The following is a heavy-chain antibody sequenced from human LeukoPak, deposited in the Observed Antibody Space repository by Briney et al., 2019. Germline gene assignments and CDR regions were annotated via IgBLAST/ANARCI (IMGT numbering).Heavy chain of an antibody. Sequence: GGSLRLSCAASGFTFSSNNMNWVRQAPGKGLEWVSSISSSSNYIYYADSVKGRFTISRDNAKNSLYLQMNSLRAEDTAVYYCARRLGYSSSSGPYYFDYWGQGTLVTVSS. CDR3: ARRLGYSSSSGPYYFDY. CDR2: ISSSSNYI. V-gene: IGHV3-21*01. D-gene: IGHD6-6*01. J-gene: IGHJ4*02. CDR1: GFTFSSNN.